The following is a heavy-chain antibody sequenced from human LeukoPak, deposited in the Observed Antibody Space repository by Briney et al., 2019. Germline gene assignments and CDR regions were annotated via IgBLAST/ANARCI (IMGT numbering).Heavy chain of an antibody. CDR3: ARSVGRYSGYVDY. V-gene: IGHV4-59*08. J-gene: IGHJ4*02. D-gene: IGHD5-12*01. CDR1: GGSISSYY. Sequence: SETLSLTCTVSGGSISSYYWSWIRQPPGKGLEWIGYIYYSGSTNYNPSLKSRVTISVDTSKNQFSLKPSSVTAADTVVYYCARSVGRYSGYVDYWGQGTLVTVSS. CDR2: IYYSGST.